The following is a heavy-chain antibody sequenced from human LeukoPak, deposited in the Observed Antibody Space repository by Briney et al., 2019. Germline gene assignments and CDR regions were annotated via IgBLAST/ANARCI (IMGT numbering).Heavy chain of an antibody. D-gene: IGHD3-10*01. V-gene: IGHV3-30*02. J-gene: IGHJ4*02. Sequence: PGGSLRLSCAASGFTFSSYGMHWVRQAPGKGLEWVAFIRYDGSNKYYADSVKGRFTISRDNSKNTLYLQMNSLRAEDTAVYYCAKGRADIWFGELFPYYFDYWGQGTLVTVSS. CDR2: IRYDGSNK. CDR1: GFTFSSYG. CDR3: AKGRADIWFGELFPYYFDY.